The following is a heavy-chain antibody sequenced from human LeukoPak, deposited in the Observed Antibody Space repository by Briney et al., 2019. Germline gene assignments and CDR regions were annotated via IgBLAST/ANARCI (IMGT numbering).Heavy chain of an antibody. J-gene: IGHJ5*02. CDR1: GASITTYY. V-gene: IGHV4-59*01. Sequence: SETLSLTCTVSGASITTYYWSWIRQPPGKGLEWIGYIYYSGSTNYNPSLRSRLTISLDTSRNQFSLKLSSVTAADTAVYYCARGRGGGGSSNNWLDPWGQGSLVIVSS. D-gene: IGHD2-15*01. CDR2: IYYSGST. CDR3: ARGRGGGGSSNNWLDP.